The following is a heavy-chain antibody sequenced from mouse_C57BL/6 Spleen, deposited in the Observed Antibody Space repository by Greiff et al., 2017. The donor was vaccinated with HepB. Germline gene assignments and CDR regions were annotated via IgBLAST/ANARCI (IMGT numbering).Heavy chain of an antibody. CDR2: IHPNSGST. D-gene: IGHD2-2*01. V-gene: IGHV1-64*01. Sequence: QVQLKQPGAELVKPGASVKLSCKASGYTFTSYWMHWVKQRPGQGLEWIGMIHPNSGSTNYNEKFKSKATLTVDKSSSTAYMQLSSLTSEDSAVYYCVRGGVTTGFAYWGQGTLVTVSA. CDR3: VRGGVTTGFAY. CDR1: GYTFTSYW. J-gene: IGHJ3*01.